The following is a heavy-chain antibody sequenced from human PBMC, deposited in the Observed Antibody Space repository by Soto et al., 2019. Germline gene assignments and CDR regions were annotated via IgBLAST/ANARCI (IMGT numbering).Heavy chain of an antibody. CDR2: IYWNDDE. D-gene: IGHD3-3*01. CDR1: GFSLTSNGVG. J-gene: IGHJ4*02. CDR3: AYRRWTPQSWYFES. Sequence: QITLKESGPTLVKPTQTLTLTCTFSGFSLTSNGVGVGWIRQPPGEAPEWLALIYWNDDERYNSALKSRLTITKDTSNNQVVLTLTNMDPADTATYYCAYRRWTPQSWYFESWGSGILVTVSS. V-gene: IGHV2-5*01.